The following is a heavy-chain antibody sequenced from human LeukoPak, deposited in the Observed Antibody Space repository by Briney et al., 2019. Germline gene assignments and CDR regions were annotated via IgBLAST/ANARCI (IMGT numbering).Heavy chain of an antibody. V-gene: IGHV1-8*01. J-gene: IGHJ4*02. CDR3: ARVTGSIDY. CDR2: MNTNSGNT. CDR1: GYTFTNYD. Sequence: ASVKVSCKASGYTFTNYDINWVRQDTGQGLEWMGWMNTNSGNTGYAQRFQGRVTMTRDTSISTAYMELSSLRSDDTAVYYCARVTGSIDYWGQGTLVTVSS. D-gene: IGHD1-26*01.